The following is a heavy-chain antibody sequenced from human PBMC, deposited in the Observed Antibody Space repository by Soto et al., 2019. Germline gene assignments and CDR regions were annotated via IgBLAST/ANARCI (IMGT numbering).Heavy chain of an antibody. CDR1: GYSFTSYW. CDR2: IYPGDSDT. Sequence: GESLKISCKGSGYSFTSYWIGWVRQMPGKGLEWMGIIYPGDSDTRYSPSFQGQVTISADKSISTAYLQWSSLKASDTAMYYCASRYCSSTSCFQDYYFDYRGQGTPVTVSS. CDR3: ASRYCSSTSCFQDYYFDY. V-gene: IGHV5-51*01. D-gene: IGHD2-2*01. J-gene: IGHJ4*02.